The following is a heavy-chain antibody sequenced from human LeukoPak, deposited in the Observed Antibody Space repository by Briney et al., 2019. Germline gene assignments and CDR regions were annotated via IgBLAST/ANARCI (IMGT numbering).Heavy chain of an antibody. Sequence: SGPALVHPPPALTLTCTFSGFSLSTSGMCVSWIREPPGKALEWLALIDWDDDKYYSTSLKTRLTISKDTSKNQVVLTMTNMDPVDTATYYCARIPDYDILTGYSSKLFDYWGQGTLVTVSS. D-gene: IGHD3-9*01. CDR3: ARIPDYDILTGYSSKLFDY. CDR2: IDWDDDK. CDR1: GFSLSTSGMC. J-gene: IGHJ4*02. V-gene: IGHV2-70*01.